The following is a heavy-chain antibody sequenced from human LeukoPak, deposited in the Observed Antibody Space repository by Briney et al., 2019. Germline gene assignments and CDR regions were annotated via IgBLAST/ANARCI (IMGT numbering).Heavy chain of an antibody. Sequence: GASVKVSCTTSGYTFTTYHINWVRQATAQGLEWLGWVNPYSGDRGYAQKFQGRLSITSDTSISTAYMELGSLRSDDTAVYFCARTTSLTASGYDYWGQGTLVTVSS. CDR1: GYTFTTYH. V-gene: IGHV1-8*03. J-gene: IGHJ4*02. CDR2: VNPYSGDR. CDR3: ARTTSLTASGYDY. D-gene: IGHD4-17*01.